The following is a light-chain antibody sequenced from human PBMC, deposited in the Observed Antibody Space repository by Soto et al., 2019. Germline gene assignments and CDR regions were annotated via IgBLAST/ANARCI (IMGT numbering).Light chain of an antibody. V-gene: IGKV1-5*01. CDR3: QHFNSYPWT. Sequence: DIQMTQSPSTLSASIGDRVTITCRASQSISSWLAWYQQKPGKAPKLLIYDGSSLESGVPSRFSGSGSGTEFTLTISSLQPDDFATYYCQHFNSYPWTFGQGTKVDIK. J-gene: IGKJ1*01. CDR2: DGS. CDR1: QSISSW.